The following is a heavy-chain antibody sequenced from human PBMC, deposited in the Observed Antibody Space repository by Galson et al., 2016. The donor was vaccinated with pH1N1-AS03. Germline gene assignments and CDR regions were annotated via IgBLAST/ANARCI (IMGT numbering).Heavy chain of an antibody. CDR2: ISFDGNNR. J-gene: IGHJ4*02. V-gene: IGHV3-30*18. Sequence: SLRLSCAASGFIFTSYTMHWVRQAPGKGLEGVAVISFDGNNRYYMDSVKGRFSISTDDSKNTLYMQMNSLRAEDTAVYYCWKAAEFASTTYDFEYWGQGTLVTVTS. CDR1: GFIFTSYT. D-gene: IGHD5/OR15-5a*01. CDR3: WKAAEFASTTYDFEY.